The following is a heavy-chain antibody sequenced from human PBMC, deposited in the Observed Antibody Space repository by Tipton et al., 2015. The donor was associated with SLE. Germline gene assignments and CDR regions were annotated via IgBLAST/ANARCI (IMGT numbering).Heavy chain of an antibody. V-gene: IGHV4-59*11. CDR2: IYFGGST. Sequence: TLSLTCTVSGGSISPHYWSWIRQPPGKGLEWIGYIYFGGSTTYNPSLKSRVTISVDTSKNQFSLRLTSVTAADTAVYYCARVVYSFSDAFDIWGQGTLVTVSS. D-gene: IGHD6-13*01. CDR1: GGSISPHY. CDR3: ARVVYSFSDAFDI. J-gene: IGHJ3*02.